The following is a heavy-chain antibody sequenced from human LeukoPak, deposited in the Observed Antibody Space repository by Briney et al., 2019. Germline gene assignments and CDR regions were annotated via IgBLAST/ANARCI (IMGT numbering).Heavy chain of an antibody. CDR1: GYTFTGYY. V-gene: IGHV1-2*06. Sequence: ASVKVSCKASGYTFTGYYMHWVRQAPGQGLEWMGRINPNSGGTNYAQKFQGRVTMTRDTSISTAYMELSRLGSDDTAVYYCARSAYYYGSGSGRWVDYWGQGTLVTVSS. J-gene: IGHJ4*02. D-gene: IGHD3-10*01. CDR2: INPNSGGT. CDR3: ARSAYYYGSGSGRWVDY.